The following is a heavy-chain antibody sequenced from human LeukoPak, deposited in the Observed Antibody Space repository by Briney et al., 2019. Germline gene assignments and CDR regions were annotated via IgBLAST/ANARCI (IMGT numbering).Heavy chain of an antibody. Sequence: SETLSLTCTVSGGSISSYYWSWIRQPPGKGLEWIGYIYTSGSTDYNPSLKSRVTISVDTSNNQFSLKLSSVTAADTAVYYCARQGSDILTSYPNPRYYYHMDVWGKGTTVTVSS. V-gene: IGHV4-4*09. CDR3: ARQGSDILTSYPNPRYYYHMDV. D-gene: IGHD3-9*01. CDR2: IYTSGST. J-gene: IGHJ6*03. CDR1: GGSISSYY.